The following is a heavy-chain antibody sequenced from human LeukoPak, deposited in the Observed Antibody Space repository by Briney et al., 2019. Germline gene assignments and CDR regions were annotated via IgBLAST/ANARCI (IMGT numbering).Heavy chain of an antibody. CDR3: ARDGYNI. V-gene: IGHV4-34*01. Sequence: PSETLSLACAVYGGSFSGYYWSWIRQPPGKGLEWIGEINHSGSTNYNPSLKSRVTISVDTSKNQFSLKLSSVTAADTAVYYCARDGYNIWGQGTLVTVSS. J-gene: IGHJ4*02. CDR1: GGSFSGYY. CDR2: INHSGST. D-gene: IGHD5-24*01.